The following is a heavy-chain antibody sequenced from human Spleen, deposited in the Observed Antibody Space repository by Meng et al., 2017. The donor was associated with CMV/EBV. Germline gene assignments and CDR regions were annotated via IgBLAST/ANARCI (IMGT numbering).Heavy chain of an antibody. J-gene: IGHJ4*02. CDR1: FTFSSYS. Sequence: FTFSSYSMNWVRQAPGKGLEWVSSISSSSSYIYYADSVKGRFTISRDNAKNSLYLQMNSLRAEDTAVYYCARDLPWYSSSWYASYFDYWGQGTLVTVSS. CDR3: ARDLPWYSSSWYASYFDY. CDR2: ISSSSSYI. D-gene: IGHD6-13*01. V-gene: IGHV3-21*01.